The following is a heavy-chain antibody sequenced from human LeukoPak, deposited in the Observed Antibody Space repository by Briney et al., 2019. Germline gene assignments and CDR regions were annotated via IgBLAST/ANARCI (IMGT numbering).Heavy chain of an antibody. CDR2: INPNSGDS. J-gene: IGHJ4*02. Sequence: ASVKVSCKASGYTFTGYDMHWVRQAPGQGLEWMGWINPNSGDSNYAQNFQGRVTMTRDTSITTAYMELRRLRSDDTAVYYCARGGNTFFGVVDYWGQGTRVTVSS. V-gene: IGHV1-2*02. CDR1: GYTFTGYD. D-gene: IGHD3-3*01. CDR3: ARGGNTFFGVVDY.